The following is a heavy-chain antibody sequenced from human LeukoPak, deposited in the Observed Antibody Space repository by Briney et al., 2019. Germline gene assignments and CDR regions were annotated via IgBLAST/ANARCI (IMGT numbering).Heavy chain of an antibody. J-gene: IGHJ3*02. V-gene: IGHV4-59*12. CDR2: IYYSGRT. CDR1: GGSITNY. D-gene: IGHD4-17*01. CDR3: ARDPYARVSDYYRRAFDI. Sequence: PPETLSLTCTVSGGSITNYWSWVRQPPGEGLGWIGSIYYSGRTTYNPSLNSRLIISVDKSTNHYSLKLSSVPAADPAVYYCARDPYARVSDYYRRAFDIWGQGTMVTVSS.